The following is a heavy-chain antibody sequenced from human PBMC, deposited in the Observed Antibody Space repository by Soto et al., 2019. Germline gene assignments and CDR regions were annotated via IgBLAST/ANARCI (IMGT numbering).Heavy chain of an antibody. V-gene: IGHV5-51*04. CDR1: GYSFTSYW. D-gene: IGHD6-13*01. Sequence: GESLKSAGKGSGYSFTSYWIGWVRQMPGKGLEWMGIIYPGDSDTRYRPSFQGQVTISADKPISPAYLQWSSLQASDTAMYYCARLVRQQDNYFDYWGQGPLVTVSS. J-gene: IGHJ4*02. CDR2: IYPGDSDT. CDR3: ARLVRQQDNYFDY.